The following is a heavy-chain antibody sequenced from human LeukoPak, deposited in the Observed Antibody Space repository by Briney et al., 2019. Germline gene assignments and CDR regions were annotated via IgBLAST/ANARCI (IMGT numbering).Heavy chain of an antibody. Sequence: SETLSLTCTVSGGSISSYYWSWIRQPPGKGLEWIGYIYYSGSTNYNPSLKSRVTISVDTSKNQFSLKLSSVTAADTAMYYCARTRGYCSSTSCYEYFDYWGQGTLVTVSS. J-gene: IGHJ4*02. D-gene: IGHD2-2*03. V-gene: IGHV4-59*01. CDR3: ARTRGYCSSTSCYEYFDY. CDR2: IYYSGST. CDR1: GGSISSYY.